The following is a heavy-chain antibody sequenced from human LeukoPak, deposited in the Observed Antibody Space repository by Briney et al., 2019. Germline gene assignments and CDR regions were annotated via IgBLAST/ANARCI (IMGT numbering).Heavy chain of an antibody. CDR1: GGSISSTSYY. Sequence: SETLSLTCTVSGGSISSTSYYWGWIRQPPEKGLEWIGNIYYSGSTFYNPSLKSRVTISVDTSKNQFSLKLSSVTAADTAVYYCARRGSSWYLVSFDYWGQGTLVTVSS. J-gene: IGHJ4*02. CDR3: ARRGSSWYLVSFDY. CDR2: IYYSGST. V-gene: IGHV4-39*01. D-gene: IGHD6-13*01.